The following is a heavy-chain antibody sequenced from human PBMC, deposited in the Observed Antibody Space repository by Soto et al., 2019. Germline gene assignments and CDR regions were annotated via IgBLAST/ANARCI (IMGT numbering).Heavy chain of an antibody. CDR1: GFTFSSYA. J-gene: IGHJ4*02. Sequence: GGSLRRSCAASGFTFSSYAMSWVRQAPGKGLEWVSAISGSGGSTYYADSVKGRFTISRDNSKNTLYLQMNSLRAEDTAVYYCAKSRPLRYFDWAHFDYWGQGTLVTVSS. CDR3: AKSRPLRYFDWAHFDY. D-gene: IGHD3-9*01. CDR2: ISGSGGST. V-gene: IGHV3-23*01.